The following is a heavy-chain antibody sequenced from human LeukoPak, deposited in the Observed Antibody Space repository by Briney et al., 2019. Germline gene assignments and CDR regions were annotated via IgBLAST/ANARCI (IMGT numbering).Heavy chain of an antibody. CDR3: AKPSGSGVDY. J-gene: IGHJ4*01. D-gene: IGHD1-26*01. Sequence: GGSLRLSCAASGFTFSSYGMHWVRQAPGKGLEWVAFIRYDGSHEYYADSVKGRFTISRDNSKNTLYLQMNSVRSEDTALYYCAKPSGSGVDYWGQGTRVTVSS. CDR1: GFTFSSYG. V-gene: IGHV3-30*02. CDR2: IRYDGSHE.